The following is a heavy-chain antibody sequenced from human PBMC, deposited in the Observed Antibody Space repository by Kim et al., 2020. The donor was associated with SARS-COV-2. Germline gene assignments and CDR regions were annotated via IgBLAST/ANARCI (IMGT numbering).Heavy chain of an antibody. V-gene: IGHV4-31*03. D-gene: IGHD1-1*01. CDR2: IYYSGST. J-gene: IGHJ4*02. CDR1: GGSISSGGYY. CDR3: ARVRSRGTYYFDY. Sequence: SETLSLTCTVSGGSISSGGYYWSWIRPHPGKGLEWIGYIYYSGSTYYNPSHKSRVTISVDTSKNQFSLKLSSVTAADTAVYYCARVRSRGTYYFDYWGQGTLVPVSS.